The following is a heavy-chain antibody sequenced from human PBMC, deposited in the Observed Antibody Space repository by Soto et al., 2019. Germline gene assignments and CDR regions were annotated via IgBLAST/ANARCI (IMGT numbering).Heavy chain of an antibody. D-gene: IGHD3-10*01. Sequence: QVQLVQSGAKVREPGAPGGVSCGPSGTTSTATFIHWCRQAPGQGLEWMGWINTKFGDTTYAQDFQGRVSMTRDMSISTVYMELSRLTSGDTAIYYCARNMDYYYGPGSGNGHGFWGQGTTVTVFS. CDR3: ARNMDYYYGPGSGNGHGF. V-gene: IGHV1-2*02. J-gene: IGHJ6*02. CDR2: INTKFGDT. CDR1: GTTSTATF.